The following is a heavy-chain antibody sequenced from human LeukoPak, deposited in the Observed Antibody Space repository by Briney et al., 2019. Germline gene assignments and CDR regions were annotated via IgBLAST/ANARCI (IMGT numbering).Heavy chain of an antibody. J-gene: IGHJ4*02. D-gene: IGHD6-19*01. CDR1: GGTLSSYA. CDR2: IIPIFGTA. V-gene: IGHV1-69*06. CDR3: ASYSGIAVAGTGFDY. Sequence: ASVKVSCKASGGTLSSYAISWVRQAPGQGLEWMGGIIPIFGTANYAQKFQGRVTITADKSTSTAYMELSSLRSEDTAVYYCASYSGIAVAGTGFDYWGQGTLVTVSS.